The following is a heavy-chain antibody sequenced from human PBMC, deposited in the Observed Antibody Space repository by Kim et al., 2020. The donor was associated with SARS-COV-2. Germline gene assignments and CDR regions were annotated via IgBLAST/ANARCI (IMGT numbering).Heavy chain of an antibody. D-gene: IGHD3-10*01. J-gene: IGHJ6*02. CDR3: TMVRGVIKPDDYYYYGMDV. V-gene: IGHV3-73*01. Sequence: GGSLRLSCAASGFTFSGSAMHWVRQASGKGLEWVGRIRSKANSYATAYAASVKGRFTISRDDSKNTAYLQMNSLKTEDTAVYYCTMVRGVIKPDDYYYYGMDVWGQGTTVTVSS. CDR2: IRSKANSYAT. CDR1: GFTFSGSA.